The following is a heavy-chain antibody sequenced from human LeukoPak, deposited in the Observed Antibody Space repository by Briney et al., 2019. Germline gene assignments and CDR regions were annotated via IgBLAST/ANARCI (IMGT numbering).Heavy chain of an antibody. Sequence: AETLSLTCTVSGGSISSYYWSWIRQPAGKGLEWIGRIYTSGSTNYNPSLKSRVTISVDKSKNQFSLKLSSVTAADTAVYYCARATGSSSASSHSFDIWGQGTMVTVSS. J-gene: IGHJ3*02. CDR3: ARATGSSSASSHSFDI. CDR1: GGSISSYY. D-gene: IGHD2-2*01. CDR2: IYTSGST. V-gene: IGHV4-4*07.